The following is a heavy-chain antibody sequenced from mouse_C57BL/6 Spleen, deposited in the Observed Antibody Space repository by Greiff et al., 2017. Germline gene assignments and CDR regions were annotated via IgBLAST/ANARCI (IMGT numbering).Heavy chain of an antibody. Sequence: EVQLVESGPSLVRPSQTLSLTCTVTGFSINSDCYWIWIRQFPGNKLEYIGYTFYSGITYYNPSLESRTYITRDTSKNQFSLKLSSVTTEDTATYYCARGHYGSSYVGAMDYWGQGTSVTVSS. CDR3: ARGHYGSSYVGAMDY. D-gene: IGHD1-1*01. V-gene: IGHV3-3*01. CDR2: TFYSGIT. J-gene: IGHJ4*01. CDR1: GFSINSDCY.